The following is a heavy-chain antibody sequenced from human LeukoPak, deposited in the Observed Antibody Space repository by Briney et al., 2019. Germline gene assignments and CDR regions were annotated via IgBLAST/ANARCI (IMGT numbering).Heavy chain of an antibody. CDR3: AKDRGELPYYYYMDV. V-gene: IGHV3-74*01. D-gene: IGHD1-26*01. Sequence: GGSLRLSCAASGFTFSDYWMHWVRQAPGKGLVWVSRIDKGGSYSTYADSVRGRFTISRDNAKNTLYLQMNSLRGEDTAVYYCAKDRGELPYYYYMDVWGKGTTVTVSS. CDR2: IDKGGSYS. J-gene: IGHJ6*03. CDR1: GFTFSDYW.